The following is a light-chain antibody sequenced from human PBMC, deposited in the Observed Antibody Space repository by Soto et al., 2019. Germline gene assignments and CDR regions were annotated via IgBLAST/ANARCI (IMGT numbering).Light chain of an antibody. CDR1: QSITSY. CDR3: QQRYSTPYT. CDR2: AAS. J-gene: IGKJ2*01. V-gene: IGKV1-39*01. Sequence: DIQMTQSPSSLSASVGDRVTITCRASQSITSYLNWYQQKPGKAPKFLIYAASSLQSGVPSRFYGGGSGTDFTLTISSLQPEDFATYYCQQRYSTPYTFGQGTKVEIK.